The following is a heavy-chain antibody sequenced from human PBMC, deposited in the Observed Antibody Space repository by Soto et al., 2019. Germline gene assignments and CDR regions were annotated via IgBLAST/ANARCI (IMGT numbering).Heavy chain of an antibody. V-gene: IGHV1-46*03. CDR3: GRGSYTGSGSYHYFDY. CDR1: GYTFTNYY. Sequence: ASVKVSCKASGYTFTNYYMHWVRQAPGQGLEWMGIINPSAGSTNYAQKLRGRVTMTRDTSTSTVYMELSRLRSEDTAMYYCGRGSYTGSGSYHYFDYWGQGTLVTVSS. D-gene: IGHD3-10*01. J-gene: IGHJ4*02. CDR2: INPSAGST.